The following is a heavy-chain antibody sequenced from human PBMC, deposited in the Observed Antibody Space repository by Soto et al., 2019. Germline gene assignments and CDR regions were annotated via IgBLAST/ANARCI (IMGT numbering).Heavy chain of an antibody. CDR3: ARVRAVDCSSTSCYFGGYYYYYGMDV. V-gene: IGHV3-30-3*01. D-gene: IGHD2-2*01. J-gene: IGHJ6*02. Sequence: GGSLRLSCAASGFTFSSYAMHWVRQAPGKGLEWVAVISYDGSNKYYADSVKGRFTISRDNSKNTLYLQMNSLRAEDTAVYYWARVRAVDCSSTSCYFGGYYYYYGMDVWGQGTTVTVSS. CDR1: GFTFSSYA. CDR2: ISYDGSNK.